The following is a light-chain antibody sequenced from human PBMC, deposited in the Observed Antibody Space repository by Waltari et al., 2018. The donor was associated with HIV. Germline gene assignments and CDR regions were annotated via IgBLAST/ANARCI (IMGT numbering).Light chain of an antibody. V-gene: IGLV1-44*01. CDR2: SNN. Sequence: QPVLTQPPSASGPPGQRVTISCSGSSSNIGSNTVNWYQQLPGTAPKLLIYSNNQRPSGVPDRFSCSKTCTSASLAISGLQAEDEADYYWAAWDGSLNGHVVFGGGTKLTVL. J-gene: IGLJ2*01. CDR3: AAWDGSLNGHVV. CDR1: SSNIGSNT.